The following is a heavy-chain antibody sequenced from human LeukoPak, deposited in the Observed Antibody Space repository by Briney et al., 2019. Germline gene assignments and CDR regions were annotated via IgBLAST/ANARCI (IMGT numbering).Heavy chain of an antibody. V-gene: IGHV3-23*01. CDR2: ILASGSPT. Sequence: GGSLRLSCAASGFNFNSYTMNWVRQAPGKGLQWVANILASGSPTYYADSVKGRFVISRDNSKNTVYLQMNSLRVEDTAIYYCAKDLRPDGVDNFDHWGQGILVTVSS. D-gene: IGHD2-8*01. CDR1: GFNFNSYT. CDR3: AKDLRPDGVDNFDH. J-gene: IGHJ4*02.